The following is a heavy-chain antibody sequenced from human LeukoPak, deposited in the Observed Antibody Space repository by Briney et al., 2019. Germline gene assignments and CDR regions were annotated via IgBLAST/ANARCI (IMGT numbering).Heavy chain of an antibody. J-gene: IGHJ4*02. CDR2: IYPGDSDT. CDR3: ARRSSGSYPVRYFDY. V-gene: IGHV5-51*01. D-gene: IGHD1-26*01. CDR1: GYSFTSYW. Sequence: GESLQISCKGSGYSFTSYWIGWVRQMPGKGLEWMGIIYPGDSDTRYSPSFQGQVTISADKSISTAYLQWSSLKASDTAMYYCARRSSGSYPVRYFDYWGQGTLVTVSS.